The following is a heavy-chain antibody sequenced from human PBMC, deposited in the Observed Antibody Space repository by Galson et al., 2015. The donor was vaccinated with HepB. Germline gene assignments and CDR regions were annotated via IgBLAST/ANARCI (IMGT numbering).Heavy chain of an antibody. J-gene: IGHJ5*02. Sequence: TLSLTCTVSGGSINNYYWSWIRQPPGKGLEWIGYIYYTGSTNYNPSLKSRVTISVDTSKNHFSLKLTSLTAADTAVYYCARVKFGLITPFDPWGQGTLVTVSS. CDR3: ARVKFGLITPFDP. CDR1: GGSINNYY. V-gene: IGHV4-59*01. CDR2: IYYTGST. D-gene: IGHD3-10*01.